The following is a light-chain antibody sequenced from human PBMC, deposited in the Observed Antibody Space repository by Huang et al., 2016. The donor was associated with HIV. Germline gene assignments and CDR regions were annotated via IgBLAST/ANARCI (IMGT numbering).Light chain of an antibody. V-gene: IGKV3-11*01. J-gene: IGKJ2*01. CDR3: QHRSNWPPYT. CDR2: DAS. CDR1: QSISNF. Sequence: EIVLTQSPGTLSLSPGERATLSCRASQSISNFLGWYQQKPGQPPRLLIYDASNRAPGIPARFSGSGSGTVVTLTINSREPEDFAVYYCQHRSNWPPYTFGQGTKVEIK.